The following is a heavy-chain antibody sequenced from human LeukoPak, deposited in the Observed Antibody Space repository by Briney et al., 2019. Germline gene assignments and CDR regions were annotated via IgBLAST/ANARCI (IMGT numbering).Heavy chain of an antibody. D-gene: IGHD6-13*01. CDR1: GGSFSGYY. Sequence: SETLSLTCAVYGGSFSGYYWSWIRQPPGKGLEWIGEINHSGSTNYNPSLKSRVTISVDTSKNQFSLKLSSVTAADTAVYYCARGDSSSRNFDHWGQGTLVTVSS. V-gene: IGHV4-34*01. CDR3: ARGDSSSRNFDH. J-gene: IGHJ4*02. CDR2: INHSGST.